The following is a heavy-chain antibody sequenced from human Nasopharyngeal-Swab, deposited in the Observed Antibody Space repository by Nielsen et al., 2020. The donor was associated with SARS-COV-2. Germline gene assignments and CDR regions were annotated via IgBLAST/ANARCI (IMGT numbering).Heavy chain of an antibody. Sequence: GESLKISCNASGYSFSSYWIGWVRQMPGKGLEWMCFIYPYDSQTTYNPSFQGQVTISADKSSTTAYLQWNSLMASDTAIYYCTRHTGTSPYYYMDVWGEGTTVTVSS. V-gene: IGHV5-51*01. CDR1: GYSFSSYW. J-gene: IGHJ6*03. D-gene: IGHD1-14*01. CDR2: IYPYDSQT. CDR3: TRHTGTSPYYYMDV.